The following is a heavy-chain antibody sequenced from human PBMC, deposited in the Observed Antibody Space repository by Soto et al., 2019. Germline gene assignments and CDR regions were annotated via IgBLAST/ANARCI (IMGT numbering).Heavy chain of an antibody. CDR1: GGTFSSFA. CDR3: ARATTYDGV. D-gene: IGHD1-26*01. V-gene: IGHV1-69*06. J-gene: IGHJ4*02. CDR2: IIPIFGTS. Sequence: GASVKVSCKASGGTFSSFALSWVRQAPGQGLEWIGGIIPIFGTSNYAQRFQGRLTITADKSTSTAFMELSSLTSEDTAVYYCARATTYDGVWGQGTLVTVSS.